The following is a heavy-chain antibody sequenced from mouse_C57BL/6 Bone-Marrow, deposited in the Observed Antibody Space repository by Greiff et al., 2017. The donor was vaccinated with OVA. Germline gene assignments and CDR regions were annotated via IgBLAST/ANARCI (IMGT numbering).Heavy chain of an antibody. CDR3: ARWDYYGSGSYFDY. J-gene: IGHJ2*01. CDR1: GYTFTSYW. CDR2: IDPSDSYT. V-gene: IGHV1-69*01. D-gene: IGHD1-1*01. Sequence: QVQLQQSGAELVMPGASVKLSCKASGYTFTSYWLPWVQPRPGHGLEWIGEIDPSDSYTNYNQKFKGKSTLTVDKSSSTAYMQLSSLTSEDSAVYYCARWDYYGSGSYFDYWGQGTTLTVSS.